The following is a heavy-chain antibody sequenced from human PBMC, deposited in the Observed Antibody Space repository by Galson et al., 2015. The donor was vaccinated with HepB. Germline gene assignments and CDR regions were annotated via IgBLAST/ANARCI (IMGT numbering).Heavy chain of an antibody. D-gene: IGHD2-2*01. J-gene: IGHJ6*02. Sequence: SLRLSCAASGFTFSSYAMHWVRQAPGKGLEWVAVISYDGSNKYYADSVKGRFTISRDNSKNTLYLQMNSLRSEDTAVYYCARDGLVPAAIYGMDVWGQGTTVTVSS. V-gene: IGHV3-30-3*01. CDR3: ARDGLVPAAIYGMDV. CDR1: GFTFSSYA. CDR2: ISYDGSNK.